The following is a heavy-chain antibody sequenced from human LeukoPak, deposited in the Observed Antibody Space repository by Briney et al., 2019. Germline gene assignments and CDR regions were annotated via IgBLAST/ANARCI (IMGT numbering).Heavy chain of an antibody. V-gene: IGHV4-59*08. D-gene: IGHD6-13*01. CDR2: IYYSGST. Sequence: SETLSLTCTVSGGSISSYYGSWIRQPPGKGLEWVGYIYYSGSTNYNPSLKSRVTISVDTSKNQFSLKLSSVTAADTAVYYCARPGYSSSWFDLDYWGQGTLVTVSS. J-gene: IGHJ4*02. CDR1: GGSISSYY. CDR3: ARPGYSSSWFDLDY.